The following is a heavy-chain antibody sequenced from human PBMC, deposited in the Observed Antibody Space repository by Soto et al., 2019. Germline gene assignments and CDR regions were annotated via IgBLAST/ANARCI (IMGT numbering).Heavy chain of an antibody. CDR3: ALHHVPAAFHFDY. CDR1: GGPISSGSYY. V-gene: IGHV4-39*01. CDR2: IFHSGTT. J-gene: IGHJ4*02. D-gene: IGHD2-2*01. Sequence: QLRLQESGPGLVKASETLSLTCTVSGGPISSGSYYCGCIRQPPGKGLEWIGSIFHSGTTYYNPSIKSRITISVNTSKKLFSLNLSSVTAADPAVYFCALHHVPAAFHFDYWGQGTLVSVSS.